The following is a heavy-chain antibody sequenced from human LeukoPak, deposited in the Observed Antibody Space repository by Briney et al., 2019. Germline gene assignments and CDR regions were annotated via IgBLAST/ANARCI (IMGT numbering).Heavy chain of an antibody. CDR1: GESFSGYY. V-gene: IGHV4-34*01. CDR3: ARTQYVLIVYYYYYMGV. D-gene: IGHD2-8*01. Sequence: SETLSLTCAVYGESFSGYYWSWIRQPPGKGLEWIGEINHSGNTNYNPSLKSRVTISVDTSKNQFSLKLSSVTAADTAVYYCARTQYVLIVYYYYYMGVWGKGTTVTVS. CDR2: INHSGNT. J-gene: IGHJ6*03.